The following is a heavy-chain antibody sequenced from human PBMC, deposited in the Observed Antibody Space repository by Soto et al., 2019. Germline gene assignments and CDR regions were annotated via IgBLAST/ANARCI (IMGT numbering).Heavy chain of an antibody. J-gene: IGHJ6*02. CDR3: ARGKGRYYGSGSYYRPQGYYYGMDV. CDR1: GGSISSSSYY. Sequence: PSETLSLTCTVSGGSISSSSYYWGWIRQPPGKGLEWIGSIYYSGSTYYNPSLKSRVTISVDTSKNQFSLKLSSVTAADTAVYYCARGKGRYYGSGSYYRPQGYYYGMDVWGQGTTVTVSS. D-gene: IGHD3-10*01. V-gene: IGHV4-39*01. CDR2: IYYSGST.